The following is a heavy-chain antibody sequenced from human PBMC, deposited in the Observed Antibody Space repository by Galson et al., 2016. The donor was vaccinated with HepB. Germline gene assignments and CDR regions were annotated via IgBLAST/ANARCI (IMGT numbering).Heavy chain of an antibody. CDR1: GGRGIDYS. CDR3: ARINRVRTFDI. Sequence: ETLSGTGGGDGGRGIDYSWNWIRQPPGPGKEWIGEINHSGTTKSNPSLKSRVTISVDTSKSQFSLKLNSVTAAAPALYCSARINRVRTFDIWG. J-gene: IGHJ3*02. V-gene: IGHV4-34*03. D-gene: IGHD1-14*01. CDR2: INHSGTT.